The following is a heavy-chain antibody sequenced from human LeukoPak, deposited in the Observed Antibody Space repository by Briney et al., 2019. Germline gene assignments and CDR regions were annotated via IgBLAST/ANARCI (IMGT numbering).Heavy chain of an antibody. Sequence: PSETLSLTCSVSGGSLSPYYWSWIRQPPGGGLEWLGGINQSGSTNYNPSLKSRVTISVEKFKNQFSLEVTSVTAADTAIYYCATLGGLYYESHGYPDFDHWGQGTLVTASS. CDR3: ATLGGLYYESHGYPDFDH. CDR2: INQSGST. V-gene: IGHV4-34*01. D-gene: IGHD3-22*01. CDR1: GGSLSPYY. J-gene: IGHJ4*02.